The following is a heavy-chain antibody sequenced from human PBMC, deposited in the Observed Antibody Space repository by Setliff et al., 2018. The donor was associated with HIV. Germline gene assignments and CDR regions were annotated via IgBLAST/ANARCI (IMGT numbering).Heavy chain of an antibody. CDR3: VRDPGYSSGWSGTTFDY. V-gene: IGHV4-61*09. D-gene: IGHD6-19*01. CDR2: LSSSGST. Sequence: PSETLSLTCTVSGGSIRRGSYYWNWIRQPVGEGLEWIGHLSSSGSTNYNPSLKNRVSLSLDTSKNQFSLKLRSVFAADTAVYYCVRDPGYSSGWSGTTFDYWGLGTLVTVSS. CDR1: GGSIRRGSYY. J-gene: IGHJ4*02.